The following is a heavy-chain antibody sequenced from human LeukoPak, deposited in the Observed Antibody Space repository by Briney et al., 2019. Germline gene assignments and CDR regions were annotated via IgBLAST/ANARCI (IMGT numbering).Heavy chain of an antibody. CDR2: INPNSGGT. CDR3: ARGEITMVRGVRPWFDP. V-gene: IGHV1-2*06. J-gene: IGHJ5*02. CDR1: GYTFTGYY. Sequence: ASVNVSCKASGYTFTGYYMHWVRQAPGQGLEWMGRINPNSGGTNYAQKFQGRVTMTRDTSISTAYMELSRLRSDDTAVYYCARGEITMVRGVRPWFDPWGQGTLVTVSS. D-gene: IGHD3-10*01.